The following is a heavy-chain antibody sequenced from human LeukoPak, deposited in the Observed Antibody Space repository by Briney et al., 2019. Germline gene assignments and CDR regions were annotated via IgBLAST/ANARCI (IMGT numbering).Heavy chain of an antibody. CDR2: TYYRSKWYN. V-gene: IGHV6-1*01. CDR1: GDNVSSNSVA. Sequence: SQTLSLTCALSGDNVSSNSVAWNWIRQSPSRGLEWLGRTYYRSKWYNDYAVSVKSRITINPDTSKNQFSLQLISVTPEDTAMYYCARDRSTDWFDPWGQGTLVTVSS. D-gene: IGHD4-17*01. CDR3: ARDRSTDWFDP. J-gene: IGHJ5*02.